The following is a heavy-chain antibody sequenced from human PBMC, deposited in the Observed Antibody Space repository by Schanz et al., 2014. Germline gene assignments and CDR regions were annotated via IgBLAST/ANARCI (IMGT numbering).Heavy chain of an antibody. CDR1: GYSIIELS. V-gene: IGHV1-24*01. J-gene: IGHJ4*02. CDR3: AKSSASGSYYFFDY. Sequence: QGHLVQSGAEVKEPGASVKVSCKVSGYSIIELSMHWVRQAPGKGLEWMGGFDPEDGETISAQKFQGRVAMTEDTSTDTAYMELSSLRSEDTAVYYCAKSSASGSYYFFDYWGPGTLVTVSS. CDR2: FDPEDGET. D-gene: IGHD3-10*01.